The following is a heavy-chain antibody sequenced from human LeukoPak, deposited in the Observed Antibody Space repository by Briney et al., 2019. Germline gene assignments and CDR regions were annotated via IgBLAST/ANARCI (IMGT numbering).Heavy chain of an antibody. J-gene: IGHJ4*02. D-gene: IGHD5-18*01. CDR2: MSYTGTT. V-gene: IGHV4-39*01. CDR1: GGSISSRSYY. CDR3: ARSGYSFLVDS. Sequence: SETLSLTCTVSGGSISSRSYYWGWIRQPPGKGLEWIASMSYTGTTYYNPSLRSRVTISVDTSKNQFSLNLSSVTAADTAVCFCARSGYSFLVDSWGQGTLVTVSS.